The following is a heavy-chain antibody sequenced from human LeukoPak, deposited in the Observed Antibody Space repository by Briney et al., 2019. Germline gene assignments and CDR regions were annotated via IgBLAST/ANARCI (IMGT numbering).Heavy chain of an antibody. D-gene: IGHD7-27*01. CDR2: ISSSGSTI. Sequence: GGSLRLSCAASGFTFSSYEMNWVRQAPGKGLEWVSYISSSGSTIYYADSVKGRFTISRDNAKNSLYLQMNSLRAEDTAVYYCARELLTGDFYHWGQGTLVTVSS. CDR1: GFTFSSYE. V-gene: IGHV3-48*03. J-gene: IGHJ5*02. CDR3: ARELLTGDFYH.